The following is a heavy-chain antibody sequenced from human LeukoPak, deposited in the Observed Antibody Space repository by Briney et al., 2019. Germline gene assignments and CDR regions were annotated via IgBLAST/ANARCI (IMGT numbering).Heavy chain of an antibody. J-gene: IGHJ4*02. D-gene: IGHD3-9*01. CDR1: GGSFSGYY. CDR2: INHSGST. Sequence: PSETLSLTCAVYGGSFSGYYWSWIRQPPGKGLEWIGEINHSGSTNYNPSLKSRVTISVDTSKNQFSLKLSSVTAADTAVYYCARGDILTGYYLIGYRGQGTLVTVSS. V-gene: IGHV4-34*01. CDR3: ARGDILTGYYLIGY.